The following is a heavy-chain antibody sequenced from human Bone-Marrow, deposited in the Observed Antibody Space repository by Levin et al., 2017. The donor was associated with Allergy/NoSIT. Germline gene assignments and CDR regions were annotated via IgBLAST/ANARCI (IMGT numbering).Heavy chain of an antibody. D-gene: IGHD3-10*01. V-gene: IGHV4-30-4*01. CDR1: GDSLRGGDYY. CDR2: IHHSGAT. J-gene: IGHJ4*02. Sequence: SQTLSLPCSVSGDSLRGGDYYWYWIRQPPGEGLEWIGHIHHSGATYYNPSLKSRVTISVDTSKNQFSVKLTSMTAADTAVYYCVRAKYYFGSGSYGQYYFDYWGQGTLVIVSS. CDR3: VRAKYYFGSGSYGQYYFDY.